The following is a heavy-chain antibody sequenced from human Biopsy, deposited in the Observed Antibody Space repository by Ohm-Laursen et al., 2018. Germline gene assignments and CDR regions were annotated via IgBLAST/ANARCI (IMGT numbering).Heavy chain of an antibody. J-gene: IGHJ4*02. CDR1: GGSISSFY. Sequence: SDTLSLTCAVSGGSISSFYWTWIRRPPGKGPEWIGDISDSGSTNYKPSLKSRVIISVDTSKNQFSLNLSSVTAADTAVYYCARRGSGGRSFDHWGQGTLVTVSS. CDR2: ISDSGST. D-gene: IGHD2-15*01. CDR3: ARRGSGGRSFDH. V-gene: IGHV4-59*08.